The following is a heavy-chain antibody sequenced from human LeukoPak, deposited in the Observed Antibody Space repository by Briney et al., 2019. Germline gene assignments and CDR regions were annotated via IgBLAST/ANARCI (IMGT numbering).Heavy chain of an antibody. Sequence: GTSVKVSCKASGYTFTGYYMHWVRQAPGQGLEWMGWINPNSGGTNYAQKFQGRVTMTRDTSISPAYMELSRLRSDDTAVYYCGRGGGWAYCSSTSCLFLHYWGQGTLVTVSS. V-gene: IGHV1-2*02. CDR2: INPNSGGT. J-gene: IGHJ4*02. CDR1: GYTFTGYY. CDR3: GRGGGWAYCSSTSCLFLHY. D-gene: IGHD2-2*01.